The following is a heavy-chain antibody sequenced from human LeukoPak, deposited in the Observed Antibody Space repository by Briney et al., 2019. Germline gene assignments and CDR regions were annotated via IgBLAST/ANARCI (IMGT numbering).Heavy chain of an antibody. V-gene: IGHV4-59*01. D-gene: IGHD4-17*01. CDR3: AREYGDFDY. J-gene: IGHJ4*02. CDR1: GGSISSYY. Sequence: PSETLSLTCTVSGGSISSYYWSWIRQPPGKRLEWIGYIYYSGSTNYNPSLKSRVTISVDTSKNQFSLKLSSVTAADTAVYYCAREYGDFDYWGQGTLVTVSS. CDR2: IYYSGST.